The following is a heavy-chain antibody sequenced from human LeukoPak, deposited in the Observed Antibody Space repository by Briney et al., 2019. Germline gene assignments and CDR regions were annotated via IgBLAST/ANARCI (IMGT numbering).Heavy chain of an antibody. V-gene: IGHV3-30*03. J-gene: IGHJ4*02. CDR3: ARDLGNSGWWENYFDY. Sequence: PGGSLRLSCAASGFTFSSFGMHWVRQAPGKELEWVAVISYDGSNKYYADSVKGRFTISRDNSKNTVYLQMNSLRAEDTAVYYCARDLGNSGWWENYFDYWGQGTLVTVSS. CDR1: GFTFSSFG. D-gene: IGHD6-19*01. CDR2: ISYDGSNK.